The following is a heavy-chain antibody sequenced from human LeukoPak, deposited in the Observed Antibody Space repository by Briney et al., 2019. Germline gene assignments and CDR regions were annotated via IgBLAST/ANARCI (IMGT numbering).Heavy chain of an antibody. CDR2: ISGSGGST. CDR3: AKEVVLGSVVPAARQPDY. V-gene: IGHV3-23*01. J-gene: IGHJ4*02. CDR1: GFTFSSYA. Sequence: LSGGSLRLSCAASGFTFSSYAMSWVRQAPGKGLEWVSAISGSGGSTYYADSVKGRFTISRDNSKNTLYLQMNSLRAEDTAVYYCAKEVVLGSVVPAARQPDYWGQGTLVTVSS. D-gene: IGHD2-2*01.